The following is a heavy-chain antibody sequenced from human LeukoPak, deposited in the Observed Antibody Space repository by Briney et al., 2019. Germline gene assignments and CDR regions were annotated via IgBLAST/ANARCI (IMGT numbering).Heavy chain of an antibody. D-gene: IGHD6-19*01. J-gene: IGHJ4*02. Sequence: PGGSLRLSCAVSGFTFSKYDMNWVRQAPGKGLEWVSSTSTTSTYIYYADSVKGRFTVSRDNAKNSLYLQMNSLRADDTAVYYCARDLAAARIAVAGSDYWGQGTLVTVSS. CDR2: TSTTSTYI. CDR3: ARDLAAARIAVAGSDY. V-gene: IGHV3-21*01. CDR1: GFTFSKYD.